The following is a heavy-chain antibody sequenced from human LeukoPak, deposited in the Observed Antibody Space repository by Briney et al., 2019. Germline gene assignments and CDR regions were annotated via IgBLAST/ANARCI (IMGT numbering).Heavy chain of an antibody. V-gene: IGHV4-34*01. D-gene: IGHD7-27*01. CDR1: GGSFSGYY. Sequence: NASETLSLTCAVYGGSFSGYYWSWIRQPPGKGLEWIGEINHSGSTNYNPSLKSRVTISVDTSKNQFSLKLSSVTAADTAVYYCARGWGYFDLWGRDTLVTVSS. CDR2: INHSGST. CDR3: ARGWGYFDL. J-gene: IGHJ2*01.